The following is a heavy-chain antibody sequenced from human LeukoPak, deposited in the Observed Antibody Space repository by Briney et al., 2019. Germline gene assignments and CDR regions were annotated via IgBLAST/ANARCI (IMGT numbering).Heavy chain of an antibody. J-gene: IGHJ4*02. D-gene: IGHD3-22*01. CDR2: IRTGGGST. CDR1: GFTFSSYA. CDR3: APMQRYYVGSGYWVQ. Sequence: LPGGSLRLSCAASGFTFSSYAMSWVRQGPGKGLEWVAGIRTGGGSTSYADAVKGRFTISRDNSRNTLYMQMNSLRAEDTAVYYCAPMQRYYVGSGYWVQWGQGTLVTVSS. V-gene: IGHV3-23*01.